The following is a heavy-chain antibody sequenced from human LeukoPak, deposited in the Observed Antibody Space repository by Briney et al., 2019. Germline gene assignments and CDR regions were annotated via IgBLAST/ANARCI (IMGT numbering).Heavy chain of an antibody. CDR1: GFTFSSYG. J-gene: IGHJ6*03. CDR2: IRYDGSNK. V-gene: IGHV3-30*02. D-gene: IGHD2-8*01. CDR3: AGDIVLMVYAPLTDYYMDV. Sequence: GGSLRLSCAASGFTFSSYGMHWVRQAPGKGLEWVAFIRYDGSNKYYADSVKGRFTISRDNSKNTLYLQMNSLRAEDTAVYYCAGDIVLMVYAPLTDYYMDVWGKGTTVTVSS.